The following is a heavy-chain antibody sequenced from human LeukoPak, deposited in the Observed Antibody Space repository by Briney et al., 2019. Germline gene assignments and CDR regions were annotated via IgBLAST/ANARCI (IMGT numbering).Heavy chain of an antibody. J-gene: IGHJ3*02. Sequence: SGTLSLSCTVSGYSISSGYYGGWIRQPPGKGLEWIGSIYHSGSTYYNPSLKSRVTISVDTSKNQFSLKLSSVTAADTAVYYCARDLLNAFDIWGQGKMVTVSS. CDR2: IYHSGST. V-gene: IGHV4-38-2*02. CDR1: GYSISSGYY. D-gene: IGHD2/OR15-2a*01. CDR3: ARDLLNAFDI.